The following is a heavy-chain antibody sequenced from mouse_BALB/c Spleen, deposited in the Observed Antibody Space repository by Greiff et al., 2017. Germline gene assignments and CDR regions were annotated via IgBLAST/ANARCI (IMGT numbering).Heavy chain of an antibody. CDR2: INSNGGST. J-gene: IGHJ4*01. Sequence: EVHLVESGGGLVKLGGSLKLSCAASGFTFSSYYMSWVRQTPEKRLELVAAINSNGGSTYYPDTVKGRFTISRDNAKNTLYLQMSSLKSEDTALYYCASNEEGYAMDYWGQGTSVTVSS. V-gene: IGHV5-6-2*01. CDR3: ASNEEGYAMDY. CDR1: GFTFSSYY.